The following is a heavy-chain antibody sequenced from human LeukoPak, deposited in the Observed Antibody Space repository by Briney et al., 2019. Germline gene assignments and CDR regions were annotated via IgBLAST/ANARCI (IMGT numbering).Heavy chain of an antibody. CDR3: ARIGGVRAFHM. J-gene: IGHJ3*02. V-gene: IGHV3-7*01. D-gene: IGHD3-16*01. CDR1: GFTVSSNS. Sequence: PGGSLRLSCTVSGFTVSSNSMSWVRQAPGKGLEWVANIKEEGSEIYYVDSLKGRFTISRDNAKNTLYLKMNSLRAEDTAVYYCARIGGVRAFHMWGQGTMVTVSS. CDR2: IKEEGSEI.